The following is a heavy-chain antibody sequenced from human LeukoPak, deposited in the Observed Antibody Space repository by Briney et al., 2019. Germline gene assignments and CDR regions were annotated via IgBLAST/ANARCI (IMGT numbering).Heavy chain of an antibody. J-gene: IGHJ4*02. V-gene: IGHV4-59*01. CDR3: ARGSWGYSYLDY. CDR1: GGSISSYY. CDR2: IYYSGST. D-gene: IGHD5-18*01. Sequence: PSETLSLTCAVSGGSISSYYWSWIRQPPGKGLEWIGYIYYSGSTNYNPSLKSRVTISVDTSKNQFSLKLSSVTAADTAVYYCARGSWGYSYLDYWGQGTLVTVSS.